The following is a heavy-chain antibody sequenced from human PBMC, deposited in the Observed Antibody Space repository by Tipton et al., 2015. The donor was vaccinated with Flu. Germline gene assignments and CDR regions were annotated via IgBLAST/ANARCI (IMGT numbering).Heavy chain of an antibody. CDR3: ARRDFSNYVSEPKNWFDF. CDR1: GASVGSPYC. V-gene: IGHV4-38-2*01. Sequence: TLSLTCSVSGASVGSPYCWGWVRQPPGKGLEWIGNICPGSPYYYPSLRSRVTISVAGPKGQFSLRLTSVTAADTAVYFCARRDFSNYVSEPKNWFDFWGQGTLVTVSS. J-gene: IGHJ5*01. CDR2: ICPGSP. D-gene: IGHD4-11*01.